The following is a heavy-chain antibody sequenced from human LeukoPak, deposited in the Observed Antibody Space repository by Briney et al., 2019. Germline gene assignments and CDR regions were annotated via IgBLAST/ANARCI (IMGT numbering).Heavy chain of an antibody. Sequence: SETLSLTCTVSGGSISSSSYYWGWIRQPPGKGLEWIGSIYYSGSTYYNPSLKSRVTISVDTSKNQFSLKLSSVTAADTAVYYCARGRIAALAFDIWGQGTMVTVSS. CDR3: ARGRIAALAFDI. J-gene: IGHJ3*02. V-gene: IGHV4-39*07. CDR1: GGSISSSSYY. CDR2: IYYSGST. D-gene: IGHD6-13*01.